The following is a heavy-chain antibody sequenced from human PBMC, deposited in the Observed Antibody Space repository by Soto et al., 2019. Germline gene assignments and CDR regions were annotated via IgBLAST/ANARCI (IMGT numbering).Heavy chain of an antibody. Sequence: PGGSLRLSCAASGFTFSSYAMSWVRQAPGKGLEWVSAISGSGGSTYYADSVKGRFTISRDNSKNTLYLQMNSLRAEDTAVYYCAKDQTFLRIMITFGGVTSLDYWGQGTLVTVSS. CDR2: ISGSGGST. CDR3: AKDQTFLRIMITFGGVTSLDY. V-gene: IGHV3-23*01. D-gene: IGHD3-16*01. CDR1: GFTFSSYA. J-gene: IGHJ4*02.